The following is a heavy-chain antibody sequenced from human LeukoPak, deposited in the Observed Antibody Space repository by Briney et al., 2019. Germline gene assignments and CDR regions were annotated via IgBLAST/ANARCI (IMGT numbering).Heavy chain of an antibody. CDR2: IYYSGST. CDR1: GGSISSYY. D-gene: IGHD3-16*01. V-gene: IGHV4-59*12. J-gene: IGHJ2*01. Sequence: SETLSLTCTVSGGSISSYYWSWIRQPPGKGLEWMGYIYYSGSTNYNPSLKSRVTISVDTSKNQFSLKLSSVAAADTAVYYWARDMERVMITFGGPKRYFDLWDRGTLVTVSS. CDR3: ARDMERVMITFGGPKRYFDL.